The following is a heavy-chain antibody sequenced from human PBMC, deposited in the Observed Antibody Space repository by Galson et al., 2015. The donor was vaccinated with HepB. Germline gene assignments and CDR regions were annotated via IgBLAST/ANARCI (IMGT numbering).Heavy chain of an antibody. CDR3: ARDPELLWFGELGGFDY. V-gene: IGHV3-21*01. CDR1: GFTFSSYS. D-gene: IGHD3-10*01. Sequence: SLRLSCAASGFTFSSYSMNWVRQAPGKGLEWVSSISSSSSYIYYADSVKGRFTISRDNAKNSLYLQMNSLRAEDTAVYYCARDPELLWFGELGGFDYWGQGTLVTVSS. CDR2: ISSSSSYI. J-gene: IGHJ4*02.